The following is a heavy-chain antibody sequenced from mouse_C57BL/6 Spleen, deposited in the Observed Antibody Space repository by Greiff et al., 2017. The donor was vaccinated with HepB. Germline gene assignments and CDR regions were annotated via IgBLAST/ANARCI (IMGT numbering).Heavy chain of an antibody. Sequence: QVQLQQSGAELVKPGASVKMSCKASGYTFTSYWITWVKQRPGQGLEWIGDIYPGSGSTNYNEKFKSKATLTVDTSSSTAYMQLSSLTSEDSAVYYCARSGIYAGYYYAMDYWGQGTSVTVSS. V-gene: IGHV1-55*01. D-gene: IGHD2-3*01. CDR2: IYPGSGST. CDR1: GYTFTSYW. J-gene: IGHJ4*01. CDR3: ARSGIYAGYYYAMDY.